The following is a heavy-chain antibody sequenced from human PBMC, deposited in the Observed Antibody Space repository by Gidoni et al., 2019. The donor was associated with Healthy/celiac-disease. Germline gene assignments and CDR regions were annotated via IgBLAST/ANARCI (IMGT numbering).Heavy chain of an antibody. CDR3: ARANPGVSSSPFDY. CDR1: GDSVSRNSAA. CDR2: TYYRSKWYN. D-gene: IGHD2-2*01. V-gene: IGHV6-1*01. J-gene: IGHJ4*02. Sequence: QVQLQQSGPGLVKPSQTLSLTCALSGDSVSRNSAAWNWIRQSQPRGLEWLGRTYYRSKWYNDYAVSVKSRITINPDTSKNQFSLQLNSVTPEDTAVYYCARANPGVSSSPFDYWGQGTLVTVSS.